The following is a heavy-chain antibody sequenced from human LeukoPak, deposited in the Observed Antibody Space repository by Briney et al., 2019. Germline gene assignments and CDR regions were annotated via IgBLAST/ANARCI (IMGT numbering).Heavy chain of an antibody. CDR2: IIPIFGTA. J-gene: IGHJ4*02. CDR3: ARVFSGGTNSAGY. Sequence: SVKVSCEASGGTFSSYAISWVRQAPGQGLEWMGGIIPIFGTANYARKFQGRVTITADKSTSTAYMELSSLRSEDTAVYYCARVFSGGTNSAGYWGQGTLVTVSS. V-gene: IGHV1-69*06. CDR1: GGTFSSYA. D-gene: IGHD1-1*01.